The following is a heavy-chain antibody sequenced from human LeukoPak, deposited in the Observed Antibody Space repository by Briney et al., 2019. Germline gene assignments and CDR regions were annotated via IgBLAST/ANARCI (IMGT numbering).Heavy chain of an antibody. Sequence: SETLSLTCTVSGGSVSSGSYYWSWIRQPPGKGLVWIGYIYYSGSTNYNPSLKSRVTISVDTSKNQFSLKLSSVTAADTAVYYCARDRRAMVRGVPFNYGMDVWGKGTTVTVSS. J-gene: IGHJ6*04. CDR1: GGSVSSGSYY. CDR2: IYYSGST. V-gene: IGHV4-61*01. CDR3: ARDRRAMVRGVPFNYGMDV. D-gene: IGHD3-10*01.